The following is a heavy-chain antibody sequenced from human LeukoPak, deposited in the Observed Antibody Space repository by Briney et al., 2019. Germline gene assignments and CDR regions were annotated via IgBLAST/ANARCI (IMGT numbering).Heavy chain of an antibody. D-gene: IGHD2-21*02. V-gene: IGHV1-69*13. CDR2: IIPIFGTA. Sequence: GASVEVSCKASGGTFSSYAISWVRQAPGQGLEWMGGIIPIFGTANYAQKFQGRVTITADESTSTAYMELSSLRSEDTAVYYCARSEAYCGGDCPLFDYWGQGTLVTVSS. CDR3: ARSEAYCGGDCPLFDY. J-gene: IGHJ4*02. CDR1: GGTFSSYA.